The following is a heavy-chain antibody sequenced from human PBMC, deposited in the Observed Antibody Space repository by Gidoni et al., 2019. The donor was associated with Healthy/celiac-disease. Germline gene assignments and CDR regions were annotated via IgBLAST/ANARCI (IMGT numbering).Heavy chain of an antibody. CDR2: IYYSGST. J-gene: IGHJ4*02. Sequence: QLQLQESGPGLVKPSETLSLTCTVSGGSISSSSYYWGWIRQPPGKGLEWIGSIYYSGSTYYNPSLKSRVTISVDTSKNQFSLKLSSVTAADTAVYYCARQGNSGSFKYYFDYWGQGTLVTVSS. CDR1: GGSISSSSYY. CDR3: ARQGNSGSFKYYFDY. D-gene: IGHD1-26*01. V-gene: IGHV4-39*01.